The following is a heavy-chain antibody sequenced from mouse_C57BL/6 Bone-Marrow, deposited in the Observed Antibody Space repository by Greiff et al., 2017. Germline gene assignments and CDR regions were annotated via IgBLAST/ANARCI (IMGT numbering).Heavy chain of an antibody. V-gene: IGHV1-69*01. CDR1: GYTFPSYW. J-gene: IGHJ3*01. D-gene: IGHD4-1*01. Sequence: QQSCKASGYTFPSYWMHWVKQRPGQGLEWIGEIDPSDSYTNYNQKFKGKSTLTVDKSSSTAYMQLSSLTSEDSAVYYCARENWDLSWFAYWGQGTLVTVSA. CDR3: ARENWDLSWFAY. CDR2: IDPSDSYT.